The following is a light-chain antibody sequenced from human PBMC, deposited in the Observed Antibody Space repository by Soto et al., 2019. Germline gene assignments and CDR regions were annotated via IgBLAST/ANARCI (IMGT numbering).Light chain of an antibody. J-gene: IGKJ1*01. CDR2: KAS. Sequence: DIQMTQSPSTLSGSVGDRVTITCRASQTISSWLAWYQQKPGKATKLLLYKASTLKSGVPSRFSGSGSGTEFTRTISSLQPDDFATYYCQHYNSDSEAFGQGTKVELK. CDR1: QTISSW. V-gene: IGKV1-5*03. CDR3: QHYNSDSEA.